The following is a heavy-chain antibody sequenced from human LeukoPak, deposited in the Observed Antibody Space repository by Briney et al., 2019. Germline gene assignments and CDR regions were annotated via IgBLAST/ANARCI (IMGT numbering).Heavy chain of an antibody. J-gene: IGHJ6*03. V-gene: IGHV4-59*01. CDR1: GGSISTYY. Sequence: SETLSLTCTISGGSISTYYWSWIRQPPGKGLEWIGYIYYSGSTNYNPSLKSRVTISVDTSKNQFSLKLSSVTAADTAVYYCARTTEGGYTYDYFYYYYMDVWGKGTTVTISS. D-gene: IGHD5-18*01. CDR2: IYYSGST. CDR3: ARTTEGGYTYDYFYYYYMDV.